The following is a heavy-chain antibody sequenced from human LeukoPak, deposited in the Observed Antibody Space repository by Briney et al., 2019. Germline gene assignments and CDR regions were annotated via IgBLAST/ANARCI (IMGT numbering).Heavy chain of an antibody. CDR2: IHYSGGT. CDR3: ARQSGPVDY. V-gene: IGHV4-39*01. Sequence: SETLSLTCTVAGGSISSSGYYWGWIRQPPGKGLEGIGSIHYSGGTFHNPSLKSRVTISVDTPKNQFSLKLSSVTVADTAVYYCARQSGPVDYWGQGTLVTVSS. J-gene: IGHJ4*02. CDR1: GGSISSSGYY.